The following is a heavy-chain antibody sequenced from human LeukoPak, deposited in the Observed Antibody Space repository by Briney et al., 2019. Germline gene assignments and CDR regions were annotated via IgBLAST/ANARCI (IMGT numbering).Heavy chain of an antibody. CDR1: GFTFSAYW. CDR3: ARSPLMTTYLVDY. D-gene: IGHD4-17*01. CDR2: INNDGTAT. Sequence: PGGSLRLPCAASGFTFSAYWMHWVRQVPGKGLVWVSRINNDGTATFFADSVKGRFTISRDNAKNTLYLQMDSLRAEDTAFYYCARSPLMTTYLVDYWGQGTLVTVSS. V-gene: IGHV3-74*01. J-gene: IGHJ4*02.